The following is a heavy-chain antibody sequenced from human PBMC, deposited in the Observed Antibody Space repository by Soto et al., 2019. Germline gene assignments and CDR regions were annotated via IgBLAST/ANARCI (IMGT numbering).Heavy chain of an antibody. Sequence: SETLSLTCTVSGGSISSSSYYWGWIRQPPGKGLEWIGSIYYSGSTYYNPSLKSRVTISVDTSKNQFSLKLSSVTAADTAVYYCASLARGGPGTNFDYWGQGTLVTVSS. J-gene: IGHJ4*02. CDR1: GGSISSSSYY. V-gene: IGHV4-39*01. D-gene: IGHD1-7*01. CDR2: IYYSGST. CDR3: ASLARGGPGTNFDY.